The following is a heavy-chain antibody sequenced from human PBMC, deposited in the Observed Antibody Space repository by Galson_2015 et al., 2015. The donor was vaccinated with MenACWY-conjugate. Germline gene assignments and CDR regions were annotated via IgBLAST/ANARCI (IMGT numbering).Heavy chain of an antibody. CDR3: TRKYSSGRTSYYYYGMDV. D-gene: IGHD6-19*01. V-gene: IGHV3-49*03. Sequence: SLRLSCAASGFTFGDYAMSWFRQAPGKGLEWVGFIRSKAYGGTTEYAASVKGRFTISRDDSKSIAYLQMNSLKTEDTAVYYCTRKYSSGRTSYYYYGMDVWGQGTTVTVSS. CDR2: IRSKAYGGTT. J-gene: IGHJ6*02. CDR1: GFTFGDYA.